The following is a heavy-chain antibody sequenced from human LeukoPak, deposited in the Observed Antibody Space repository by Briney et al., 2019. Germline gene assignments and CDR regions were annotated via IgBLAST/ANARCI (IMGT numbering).Heavy chain of an antibody. CDR3: ARGGWSRKTPYNWFDP. J-gene: IGHJ5*02. CDR1: GYTFTSYG. D-gene: IGHD2-15*01. V-gene: IGHV1-18*01. CDR2: ISAYNGNT. Sequence: AASVKVSCKASGYTFTSYGISWVRQAPGQGLEWMGWISAYNGNTNYAQKLQGRVTMTTDTSTSTAYMELRSLRSDDTAVYYCARGGWSRKTPYNWFDPWGQGTLVTVSS.